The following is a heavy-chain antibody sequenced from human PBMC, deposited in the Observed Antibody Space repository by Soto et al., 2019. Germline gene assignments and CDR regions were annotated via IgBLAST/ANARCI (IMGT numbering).Heavy chain of an antibody. Sequence: SETLSLTCTVSGGSVSSGSYYWSWIRQPPGKGLEWIGSIYHGGSTYYNPSLNSRVTLSIDMTNNHVSLILNSVTAADTAVYYCARVGPWVPYYYDSSPYTFENWFDPWGQGTLVTVSS. CDR1: GGSVSSGSYY. CDR2: IYHGGST. CDR3: ARVGPWVPYYYDSSPYTFENWFDP. V-gene: IGHV4-61*03. J-gene: IGHJ5*02. D-gene: IGHD3-22*01.